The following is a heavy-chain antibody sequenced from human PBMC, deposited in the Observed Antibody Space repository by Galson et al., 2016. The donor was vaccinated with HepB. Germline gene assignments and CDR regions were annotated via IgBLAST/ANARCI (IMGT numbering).Heavy chain of an antibody. CDR2: ISSSSSYI. CDR3: ARSGGNYYDCWSGYYFPLDGMDV. D-gene: IGHD3-3*01. V-gene: IGHV3-21*01. J-gene: IGHJ6*02. Sequence: SLRLSCAASGFTFSSYSMNWVRQAPGKGLEWVSSISSSSSYIYYADSVKGRFTISRDNAKNSLYLQMNSLRAEDTAVYYCARSGGNYYDCWSGYYFPLDGMDVWGQGTTVTVSS. CDR1: GFTFSSYS.